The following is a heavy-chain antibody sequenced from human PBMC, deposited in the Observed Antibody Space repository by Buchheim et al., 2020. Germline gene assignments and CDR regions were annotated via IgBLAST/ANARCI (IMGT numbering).Heavy chain of an antibody. J-gene: IGHJ4*02. CDR1: GYSFTTYW. D-gene: IGHD3-22*01. CDR3: ARHPWFSCGYPHFGS. CDR2: IYPGDSSI. V-gene: IGHV5-51*01. Sequence: EVQLVQSGAEVKKPGEPLTISCQGSGYSFTTYWIGWVRQMPGKGLEWVAMIYPGDSSIKYSPSFQGQVTISADKSITTAYPQWSSLKASDTAIYYCARHPWFSCGYPHFGSWGQGTL.